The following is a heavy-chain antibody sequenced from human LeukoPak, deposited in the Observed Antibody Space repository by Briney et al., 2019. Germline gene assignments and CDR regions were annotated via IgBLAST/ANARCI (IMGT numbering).Heavy chain of an antibody. CDR3: ARDGGYTYGIYYYYCMDV. CDR1: GFTFSSYW. CDR2: IKQDGSEK. D-gene: IGHD5-18*01. J-gene: IGHJ6*03. V-gene: IGHV3-7*01. Sequence: PGGSLRLSCAAPGFTFSSYWMTWVRQAPGKGLEWVANIKQDGSEKYYVDSVKGRFTISRDNAKNSLYLQMNSLRAEDTAVYYCARDGGYTYGIYYYYCMDVWGKGTTVTVSS.